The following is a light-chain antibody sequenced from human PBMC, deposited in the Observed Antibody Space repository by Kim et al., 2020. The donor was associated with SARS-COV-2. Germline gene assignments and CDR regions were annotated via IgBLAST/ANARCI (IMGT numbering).Light chain of an antibody. V-gene: IGKV3-20*01. Sequence: LSPGERGTLTCRASQSVTRGYLAWYQHKPGQAHRLLIYGASTRATGIPDRFSGSGSGTDFTLTISRVEPEDFAVYYCQQHGSSPYTFGQGTKLEIK. CDR1: QSVTRGY. J-gene: IGKJ2*01. CDR2: GAS. CDR3: QQHGSSPYT.